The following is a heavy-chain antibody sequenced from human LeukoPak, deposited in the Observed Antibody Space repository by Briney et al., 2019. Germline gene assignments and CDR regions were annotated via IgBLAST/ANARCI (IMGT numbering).Heavy chain of an antibody. J-gene: IGHJ4*02. CDR3: ARDLQQLARFDY. CDR2: ISYDGSNK. CDR1: GFTFSSYA. D-gene: IGHD6-13*01. V-gene: IGHV3-30-3*01. Sequence: GGSLRPSCAASGFTFSSYAMHWVRQAPGKGLEWVAVISYDGSNKYYADSVKGRFTISRDNSKNTLYLQMNSLRAEDTVVYYCARDLQQLARFDYWGQGTLVTVSS.